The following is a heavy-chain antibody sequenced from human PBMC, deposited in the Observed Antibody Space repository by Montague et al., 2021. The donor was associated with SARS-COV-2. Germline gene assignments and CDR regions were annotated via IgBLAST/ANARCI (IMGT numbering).Heavy chain of an antibody. Sequence: SLRLSCAASGFTFSSYWMHLVRQAPGKGLVWVSRINSDGSSTSYADSVKGRFTISRDNPKNTLYLKMNSLRAEDTAVYYCARVLYYYGRFDYWGQGTLVTVSS. CDR2: INSDGSST. CDR3: ARVLYYYGRFDY. V-gene: IGHV3-74*01. J-gene: IGHJ4*02. CDR1: GFTFSSYW. D-gene: IGHD3-10*01.